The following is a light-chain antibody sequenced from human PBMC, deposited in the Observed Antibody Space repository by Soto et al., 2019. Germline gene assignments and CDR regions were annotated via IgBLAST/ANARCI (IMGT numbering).Light chain of an antibody. CDR3: QQYNSYSPT. CDR1: QSISVW. Sequence: IHMTQSPSTLSASLGDRVTITFRASQSISVWLAWYQQKAGKAPNLLIYKASRLESGVPSRFSGSGSETEFTLTISGLQPGDSATYYCQQYNSYSPTFGQGTKVDIK. CDR2: KAS. V-gene: IGKV1-5*03. J-gene: IGKJ1*01.